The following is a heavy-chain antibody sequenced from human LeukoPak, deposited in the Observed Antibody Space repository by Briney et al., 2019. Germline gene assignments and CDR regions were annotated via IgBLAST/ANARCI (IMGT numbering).Heavy chain of an antibody. D-gene: IGHD2-2*02. J-gene: IGHJ3*02. CDR1: GYSFTSYW. CDR2: IYPGDSDT. CDR3: ARRLYCSSTSCYMGKAFDI. Sequence: GESLKISCKGSGYSFTSYWIGWVRQMPGKGLEWMGIIYPGDSDTRYSPSFQGQVTISADKSISTAYLQWSSLKASDTAMYYCARRLYCSSTSCYMGKAFDIWGQGTMVTVSS. V-gene: IGHV5-51*01.